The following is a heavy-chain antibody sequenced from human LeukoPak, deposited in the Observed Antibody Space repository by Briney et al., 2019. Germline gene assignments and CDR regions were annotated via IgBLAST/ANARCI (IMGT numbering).Heavy chain of an antibody. D-gene: IGHD3-22*01. J-gene: IGHJ4*02. CDR1: GYTFTSYY. CDR2: INPSGGST. CDR3: ARIYDSSGYCYEGFDY. Sequence: ASVKVSCKASGYTFTSYYMHWVRQAPGQGLEWMGIINPSGGSTSYAQKFQGRVTMTRDTSTSTVYMELSSLRSEDTAVYYCARIYDSSGYCYEGFDYWGQGTLVTVSS. V-gene: IGHV1-46*01.